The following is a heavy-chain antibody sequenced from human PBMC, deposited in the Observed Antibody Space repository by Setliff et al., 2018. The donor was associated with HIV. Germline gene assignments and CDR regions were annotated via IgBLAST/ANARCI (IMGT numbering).Heavy chain of an antibody. CDR2: ISSSGSTT. D-gene: IGHD6-19*01. CDR3: ARDRSGYTTGWGIFDY. Sequence: PGGSLRLSCAASGFTFSSYEMNWVRQAPGKGLEWVSYISSSGSTTYYADSVKGRFTISRDNAKNLLYLQMHSLRAEDTAVYYCARDRSGYTTGWGIFDYWGQGALVTVSS. CDR1: GFTFSSYE. V-gene: IGHV3-48*03. J-gene: IGHJ4*02.